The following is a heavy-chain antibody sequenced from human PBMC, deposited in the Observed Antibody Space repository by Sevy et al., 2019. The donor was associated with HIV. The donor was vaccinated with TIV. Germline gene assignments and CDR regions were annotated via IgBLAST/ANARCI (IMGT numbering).Heavy chain of an antibody. V-gene: IGHV4-39*01. CDR2: IYYTGST. CDR1: GASISSSNYY. Sequence: SETLSLTCTVSGASISSSNYYWGWIRQPPGKGLEWIANIYYTGSTYYNPSLKSRLTIFADTSKNPSSLKLSSVTAADTAVYYCARQMHYYDSAGYYHWDYWGQGTLVTVSS. J-gene: IGHJ4*02. CDR3: ARQMHYYDSAGYYHWDY. D-gene: IGHD3-22*01.